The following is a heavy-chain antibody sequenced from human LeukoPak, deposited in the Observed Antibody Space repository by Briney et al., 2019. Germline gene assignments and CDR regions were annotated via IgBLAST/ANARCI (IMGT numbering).Heavy chain of an antibody. CDR3: ARGSPTAMINTPFDF. J-gene: IGHJ4*02. CDR1: GYTFTGYY. D-gene: IGHD5-18*01. CDR2: INPNTGGT. V-gene: IGHV1-2*02. Sequence: GASVKVSCKASGYTFTGYYMHWVRQAPGQGLEWMGWINPNTGGTNYAQKFQGRVTMTSDTSISTAYMELSRLRSDDTAVYYCARGSPTAMINTPFDFWGQGTLVTVSS.